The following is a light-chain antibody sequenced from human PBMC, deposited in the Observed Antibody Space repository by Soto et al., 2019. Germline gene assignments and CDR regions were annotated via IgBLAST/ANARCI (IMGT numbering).Light chain of an antibody. V-gene: IGKV2-30*01. CDR1: ESVVYSDGNAY. CDR3: MQGTHWPPT. J-gene: IGKJ1*01. CDR2: RVS. Sequence: DVVMTQSPLSLPVTLGQPASISCKSSESVVYSDGNAYLSWFHQRPGQSPRRLIYRVSKRDSGATERFSGSGSGTDFTLSISRVEAEDVGVYYCMQGTHWPPTFGRGTKVEI.